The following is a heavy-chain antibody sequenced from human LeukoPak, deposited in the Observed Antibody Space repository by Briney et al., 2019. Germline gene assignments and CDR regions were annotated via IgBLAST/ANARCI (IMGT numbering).Heavy chain of an antibody. D-gene: IGHD3-22*01. CDR3: AKGTHSSSWHWYDP. V-gene: IGHV3-11*01. CDR2: IDSSGDVI. J-gene: IGHJ5*02. Sequence: GGSLRLSCAASGFTFSDYYMTWIRQAPGKGLEWLSYIDSSGDVIYYADSVKGRFTISRDNAKNSVFLQMNSLRAEDTAVYYCAKGTHSSSWHWYDPWGQGTPVTVSS. CDR1: GFTFSDYY.